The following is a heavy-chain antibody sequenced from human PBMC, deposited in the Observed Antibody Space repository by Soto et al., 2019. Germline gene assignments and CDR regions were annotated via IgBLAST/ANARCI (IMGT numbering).Heavy chain of an antibody. CDR3: ARGGDNHAFDI. Sequence: EVQLAESGGGLVQPGGSLRLSCAASGLTFSSYWMYWVRQAPGKGLVYVSRINNDGSGTTYADSVKGRFTISRDNAKNKLYLQMNILRAEDTAVYYCARGGDNHAFDIWGQGTMVTVAS. CDR1: GLTFSSYW. D-gene: IGHD1-1*01. V-gene: IGHV3-74*03. CDR2: INNDGSGT. J-gene: IGHJ3*02.